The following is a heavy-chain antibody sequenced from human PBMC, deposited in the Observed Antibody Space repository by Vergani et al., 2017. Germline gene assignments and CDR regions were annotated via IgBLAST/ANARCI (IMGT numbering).Heavy chain of an antibody. CDR3: ATAITIFGVVLDAFDI. CDR1: GASISGYY. Sequence: QVQLQESGPGLVKPSETLSLTCTVSGASISGYYWSWIRQPPGKGLEWIGYIFYTGGTNYNPSLKSRVTISVDTSKNQFALKLSSLTAADTAVYYCATAITIFGVVLDAFDIWGQGTMVTVSS. CDR2: IFYTGGT. J-gene: IGHJ3*02. V-gene: IGHV4-59*01. D-gene: IGHD3-3*01.